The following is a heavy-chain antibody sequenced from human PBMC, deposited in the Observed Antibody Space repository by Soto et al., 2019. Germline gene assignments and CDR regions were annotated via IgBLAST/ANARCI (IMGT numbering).Heavy chain of an antibody. D-gene: IGHD6-6*01. CDR3: ARDIEYSSSSVGY. CDR1: GFTFSSYS. J-gene: IGHJ4*02. CDR2: ISSSSSYI. Sequence: EVQLVESGGGLVKPGGSLRLSCAASGFTFSSYSMTWVRQAPGKGLEWVSSISSSSSYIYYADSVKGRFTISRDNAKNSLYLQMNSLRAEDTAVYYCARDIEYSSSSVGYWGQGTLVTVSS. V-gene: IGHV3-21*01.